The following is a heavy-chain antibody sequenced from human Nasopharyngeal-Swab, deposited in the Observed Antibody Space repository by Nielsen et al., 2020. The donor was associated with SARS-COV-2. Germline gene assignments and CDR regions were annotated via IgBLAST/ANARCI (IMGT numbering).Heavy chain of an antibody. Sequence: RQAPGKGLEWIGSIYYSGSTYYNPSLKSRVTISVDTSKNQFSLKLSSVTAADTAVYYCARLDVSAVGRDYWGQGTLVTVSS. CDR2: IYYSGST. J-gene: IGHJ4*02. V-gene: IGHV4-39*01. CDR3: ARLDVSAVGRDY. D-gene: IGHD6-13*01.